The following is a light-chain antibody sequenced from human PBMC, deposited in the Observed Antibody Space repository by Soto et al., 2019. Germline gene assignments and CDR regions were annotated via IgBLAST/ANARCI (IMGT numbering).Light chain of an antibody. CDR3: QQYGSSPIT. Sequence: EIVLTQSPGTLSLSPGERATLSCRASQTVRISSLAWYQQNPGQAPRVLVYGASSRATGIPDRLSGRGSETDFSLIITRVEPEDFAVYYCQQYGSSPITFGHGTKLEIK. J-gene: IGKJ2*01. CDR2: GAS. CDR1: QTVRISS. V-gene: IGKV3-20*01.